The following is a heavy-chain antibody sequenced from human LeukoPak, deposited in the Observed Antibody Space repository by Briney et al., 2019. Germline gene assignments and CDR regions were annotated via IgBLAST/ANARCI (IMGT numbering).Heavy chain of an antibody. D-gene: IGHD6-6*01. J-gene: IGHJ4*02. V-gene: IGHV4-34*01. CDR3: ASSGARLAGNFDY. CDR1: GGSFSGYY. Sequence: SETLSLTCAVYGGSFSGYYWSWIRQPPGKGLEWIGEINHSGSTNYNPSLKSRVTISVDTSKNQFSLQLSSVTAADTAVYYCASSGARLAGNFDYWGQGTLVTVSS. CDR2: INHSGST.